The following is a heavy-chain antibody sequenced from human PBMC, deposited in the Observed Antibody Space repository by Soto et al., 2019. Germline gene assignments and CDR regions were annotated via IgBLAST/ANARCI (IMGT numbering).Heavy chain of an antibody. D-gene: IGHD3-10*01. J-gene: IGHJ6*02. Sequence: GGSLRLSCAASGFTFSSYAMHWVRQAPGKGLEYVSAISSNGGSTYYANSVKGRFTISRDDSKSIAYLQMNSLKTEDTAVYYCTAHRSSITMRRGIIIGDYYYYGMDVWGQGTTVTVSS. V-gene: IGHV3-64*01. CDR1: GFTFSSYA. CDR3: TAHRSSITMRRGIIIGDYYYYGMDV. CDR2: ISSNGGST.